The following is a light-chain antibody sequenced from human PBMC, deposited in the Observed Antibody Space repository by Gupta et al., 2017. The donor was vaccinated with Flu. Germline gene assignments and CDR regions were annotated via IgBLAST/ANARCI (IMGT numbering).Light chain of an antibody. CDR2: DSS. J-gene: IGKJ4*01. CDR1: QDISNY. CDR3: QQYDNLPLT. Sequence: DIQMTQSPSSLSASVGDRVTITCQASQDISNYLNWYQQKPGKATKLLIYDSSNVETGVPPRFSGSGSGTDFTFTISRLQPEDIATYYCQQYDNLPLTVGGGTKVEIK. V-gene: IGKV1-33*01.